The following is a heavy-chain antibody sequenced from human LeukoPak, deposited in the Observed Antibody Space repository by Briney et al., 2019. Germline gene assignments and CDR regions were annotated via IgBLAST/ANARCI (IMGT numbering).Heavy chain of an antibody. CDR2: ISGSGGST. D-gene: IGHD6-19*01. V-gene: IGHV3-23*01. CDR1: GFTFGSYA. J-gene: IGHJ4*02. CDR3: AKTTAGHSSGRDPGWPVDY. Sequence: GGSLRLSCAASGFTFGSYAMTWVRQAPGKGLEWVSHISGSGGSTYHADSVKGRFTISRDNSKNTVYLQMNSLRAEDTAVYYCAKTTAGHSSGRDPGWPVDYWGQGTLVPSPQ.